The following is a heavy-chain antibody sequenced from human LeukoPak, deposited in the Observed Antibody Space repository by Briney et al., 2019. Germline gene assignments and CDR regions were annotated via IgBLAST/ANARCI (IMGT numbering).Heavy chain of an antibody. D-gene: IGHD1-26*01. CDR1: GFTVSSNY. CDR3: ARDTVGASLF. J-gene: IGHJ4*02. V-gene: IGHV3-66*01. Sequence: PGGSLRLSCAASGFTVSSNYMSWVRQAPGKGLEWVSVTYSGGSTYYADSVKGRFTISRDNSKNTLYLQMNSLRAEDTAVYYCARDTVGASLFGGQGTLVTVSS. CDR2: TYSGGST.